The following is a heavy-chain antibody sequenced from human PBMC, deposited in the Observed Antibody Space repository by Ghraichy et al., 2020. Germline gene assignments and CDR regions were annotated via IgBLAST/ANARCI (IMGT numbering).Heavy chain of an antibody. CDR2: KWSVGITD. J-gene: IGHJ6*02. V-gene: IGHV3-33*08. D-gene: IGHD3-16*02. Sequence: GGSLRLSCAASGFNSSAYGIHWVRQAPGKGLEWVAVKWSVGITDWYADSVEGRFTISRDVSKNTLFLQMNSLRVDDTAVYYCARDREGGRSSARYHYYFGVDVWGQGTTVNVSS. CDR1: GFNSSAYG. CDR3: ARDREGGRSSARYHYYFGVDV.